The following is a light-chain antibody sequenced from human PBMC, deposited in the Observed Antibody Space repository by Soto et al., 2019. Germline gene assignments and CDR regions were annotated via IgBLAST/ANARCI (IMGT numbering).Light chain of an antibody. CDR3: QQYVSSPWA. J-gene: IGKJ1*01. Sequence: EIVLTQSPGTLSLSPGDSATLSCRDSQRVSSSFLAWYQQKAGQAPRLLIYGASRRATGIPDRFSGSGSGTDFTLTISRLEPEDFAVYYCQQYVSSPWAFGQGTKVDTK. CDR1: QRVSSSF. CDR2: GAS. V-gene: IGKV3-20*01.